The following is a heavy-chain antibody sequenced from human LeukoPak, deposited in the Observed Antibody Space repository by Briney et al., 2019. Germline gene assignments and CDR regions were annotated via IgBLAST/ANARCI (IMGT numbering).Heavy chain of an antibody. CDR2: VFYSGST. Sequence: SETLSLTCTVSDGSISSYYWSWIRQPPGKGLEWIGYVFYSGSTNSNPSLKSRVTLSVDSSKNQLSLKLSSVTAADTAVYYCARHSGGYRYGIFDYWGQGTLVTVSS. D-gene: IGHD5-18*01. V-gene: IGHV4-59*08. J-gene: IGHJ4*02. CDR3: ARHSGGYRYGIFDY. CDR1: DGSISSYY.